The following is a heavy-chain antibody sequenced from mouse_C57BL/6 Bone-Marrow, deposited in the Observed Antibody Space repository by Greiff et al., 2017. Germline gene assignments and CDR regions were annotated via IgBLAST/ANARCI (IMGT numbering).Heavy chain of an antibody. D-gene: IGHD2-1*01. V-gene: IGHV1-47*01. CDR2: FHPYNDDT. CDR1: GYTFTTYS. Sequence: VQLVESGAELVKPGASVKMSCKASGYTFTTYSIEWMKQNHGKSLEWIGNFHPYNDDTKYNEKFKGKATLTVEKSSSTAYLELSRLTSDDSAVYYSARDGNYEGYYFDYGGKGTTLTVSS. CDR3: ARDGNYEGYYFDY. J-gene: IGHJ2*01.